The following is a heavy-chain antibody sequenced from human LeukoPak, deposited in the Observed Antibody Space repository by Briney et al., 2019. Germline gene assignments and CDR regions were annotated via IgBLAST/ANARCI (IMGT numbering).Heavy chain of an antibody. J-gene: IGHJ3*02. CDR2: IYHNGRT. Sequence: SETLSLTCTVSGGSISSYYWSWIRQPPGRGRDWMGFIYHNGRTDYNPSFKSRVTISADTSKNQFSLKLSSVTAADTAVYFCARGPYSYDSSGAFDIWGQGTMVTVSS. D-gene: IGHD3-22*01. CDR3: ARGPYSYDSSGAFDI. CDR1: GGSISSYY. V-gene: IGHV4-59*08.